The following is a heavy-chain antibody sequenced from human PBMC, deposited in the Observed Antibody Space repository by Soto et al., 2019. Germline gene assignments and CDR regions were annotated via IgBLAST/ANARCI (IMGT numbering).Heavy chain of an antibody. J-gene: IGHJ4*02. CDR2: IYYSGST. CDR1: GGSISSYY. D-gene: IGHD6-13*01. CDR3: ARRYGSSFDY. V-gene: IGHV4-59*08. Sequence: QVQLQESGPGLVKPSETLSLTCTVSGGSISSYYWSWIRQPPGKGLEWIGYIYYSGSTNYNPSLKRRVTTPVDTPKNPSSLKLSSVPAADTAVYYCARRYGSSFDYWGQGTLVTVSS.